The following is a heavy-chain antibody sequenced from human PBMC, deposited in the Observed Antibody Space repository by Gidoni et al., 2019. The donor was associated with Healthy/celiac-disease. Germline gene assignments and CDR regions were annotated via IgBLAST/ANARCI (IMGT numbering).Heavy chain of an antibody. CDR1: GGTISRGGYS. Sequence: QLQLQESGSGLVKTSQTLSPTCAVTGGTISRGGYSWRWIRQPPGKGLEWIGYIDHSESTYYNPSLKSRVTISVDRTKNQFSLKLSSVTAADTAVYYCARENCSSTSCDENIHYGMDVWGQGTTVTVSS. V-gene: IGHV4-30-2*01. CDR2: IDHSEST. D-gene: IGHD2-2*01. CDR3: ARENCSSTSCDENIHYGMDV. J-gene: IGHJ6*02.